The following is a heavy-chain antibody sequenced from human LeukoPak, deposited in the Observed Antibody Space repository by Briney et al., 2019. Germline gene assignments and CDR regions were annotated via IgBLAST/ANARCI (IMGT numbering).Heavy chain of an antibody. CDR3: ARDGYSGNDGL. CDR2: ISSSGST. Sequence: SETLSLTCTVSGDSISSGDYYWSWIRQPAGKGLEWIGRISSSGSTYYNPSLKSRVTISVDTSKNQFSLKLSSVTAADTAVYYCARDGYSGNDGLWGQGTLVTVSS. V-gene: IGHV4-61*02. D-gene: IGHD5-12*01. J-gene: IGHJ4*02. CDR1: GDSISSGDYY.